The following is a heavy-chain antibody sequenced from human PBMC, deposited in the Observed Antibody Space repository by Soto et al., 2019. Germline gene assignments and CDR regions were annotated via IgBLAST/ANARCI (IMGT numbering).Heavy chain of an antibody. CDR3: ATGGRQWLVTSDFNY. J-gene: IGHJ4*02. CDR1: GFTFSDYA. CDR2: VSHDGRNT. D-gene: IGHD6-19*01. Sequence: VQLVESGGGVVQPGRSLRLSCAASGFTFSDYAMHWVRQAPGKGLEWVAVVSHDGRNTHYADSVKGRFTISRDSSKNTVSREMTSLTAEDTGVYYCATGGRQWLVTSDFNYWGQGALVTVSS. V-gene: IGHV3-30*03.